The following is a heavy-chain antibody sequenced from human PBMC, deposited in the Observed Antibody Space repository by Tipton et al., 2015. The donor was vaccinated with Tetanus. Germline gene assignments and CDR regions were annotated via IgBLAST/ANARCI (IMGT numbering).Heavy chain of an antibody. CDR2: IYYSGST. Sequence: TLSLTCAVYGGSFSGYYWSWIRQPPGKGLEWIGYIYYSGSTNYNPSLKSRVTISVDTSKNQFSLKLSSVTAADTAVYYCAKEADCMDVWGQGTTVTVSS. D-gene: IGHD2-21*02. CDR3: AKEADCMDV. CDR1: GGSFSGYY. V-gene: IGHV4-59*01. J-gene: IGHJ6*02.